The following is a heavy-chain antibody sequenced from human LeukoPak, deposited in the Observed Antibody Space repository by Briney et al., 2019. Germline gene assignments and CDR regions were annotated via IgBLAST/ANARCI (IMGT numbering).Heavy chain of an antibody. Sequence: SETLSLTCAVYIDSFSNYHWNWLRHTPSKGLEGIGEVNEVGGTNISPSLRNRVILSVDTSKNQFFLKLISVTVADTAVYYCARGQGATVPQVGKNWFDPWGQGTRVTVSS. CDR1: IDSFSNYH. CDR3: ARGQGATVPQVGKNWFDP. D-gene: IGHD1-26*01. J-gene: IGHJ5*02. V-gene: IGHV4-34*01. CDR2: VNEVGGT.